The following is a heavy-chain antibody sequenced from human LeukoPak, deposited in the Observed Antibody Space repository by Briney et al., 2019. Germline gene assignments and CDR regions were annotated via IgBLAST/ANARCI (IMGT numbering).Heavy chain of an antibody. D-gene: IGHD3-10*01. CDR3: ARVGVFSMLRGVILT. J-gene: IGHJ5*02. V-gene: IGHV4-30-4*01. CDR2: IYYSGST. CDR1: GGSISSGDYY. Sequence: SETLSLTCTVSGGSISSGDYYWSWIRQPPGKGLEWIGYIYYSGSTYYNPSLKSRVTVSVDTSKNQFSLKLSSVTAADTAVYYCARVGVFSMLRGVILTWGQGTLVTVSS.